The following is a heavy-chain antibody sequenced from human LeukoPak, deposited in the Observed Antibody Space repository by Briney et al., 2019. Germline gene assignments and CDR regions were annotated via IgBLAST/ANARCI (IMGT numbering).Heavy chain of an antibody. CDR2: IIPIFGTA. CDR3: ARALQRRWLQRYYFDY. Sequence: SVKVSCKASGGTLSSYAISWVRQAPGQGLEWMGGIIPIFGTANYAQKFQGRVTITTDESTSTAYMELSSLRSEDTAVYYCARALQRRWLQRYYFDYWGQGTLVTVSS. V-gene: IGHV1-69*05. CDR1: GGTLSSYA. D-gene: IGHD5-24*01. J-gene: IGHJ4*02.